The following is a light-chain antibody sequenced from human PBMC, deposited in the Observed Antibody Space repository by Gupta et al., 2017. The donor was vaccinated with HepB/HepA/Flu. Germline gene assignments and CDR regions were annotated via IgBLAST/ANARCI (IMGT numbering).Light chain of an antibody. Sequence: QSALTQPRSVSGSPGQSVTISCTGTSSDVGDYDYVSWYQQRPGKAPKLIIYNVSQRPSGVPDRFSGSKSGNTASLTISGLHAEDETDYYCCSYAGYYTYIVGTWTKVTVL. CDR2: NVS. CDR3: CSYAGYYTYI. V-gene: IGLV2-11*01. CDR1: SSDVGDYDY. J-gene: IGLJ1*01.